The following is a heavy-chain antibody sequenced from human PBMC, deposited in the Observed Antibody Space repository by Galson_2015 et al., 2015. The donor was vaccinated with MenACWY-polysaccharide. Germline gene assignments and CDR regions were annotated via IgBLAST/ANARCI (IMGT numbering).Heavy chain of an antibody. V-gene: IGHV4-34*01. CDR3: ANGVYCSRTSCFSDGFDI. J-gene: IGHJ3*02. CDR2: INQSGST. D-gene: IGHD2-2*01. Sequence: ETLSLTCAVYGGSFSNYYWTWIRQTPGKGLEWIGEINQSGSTKYNPSLKGRVTTSVDTSKNQFSLTMYSVTAADTAVYYCANGVYCSRTSCFSDGFDIWGQGTVVTVSS. CDR1: GGSFSNYY.